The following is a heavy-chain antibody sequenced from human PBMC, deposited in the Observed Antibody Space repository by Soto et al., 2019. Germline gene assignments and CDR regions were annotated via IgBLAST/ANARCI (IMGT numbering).Heavy chain of an antibody. J-gene: IGHJ5*02. Sequence: QVQLVQSGAGVKKPGSSVKVSCKASGGTFSSYTISWVRQAPGQGLEWMGRIIPILGIANYAQKFQGRVTITADKSTSTAYMELSSLRSEDTAVYYCARGQAGQYNWFDPWGQGTLVTVSS. D-gene: IGHD6-19*01. V-gene: IGHV1-69*02. CDR2: IIPILGIA. CDR1: GGTFSSYT. CDR3: ARGQAGQYNWFDP.